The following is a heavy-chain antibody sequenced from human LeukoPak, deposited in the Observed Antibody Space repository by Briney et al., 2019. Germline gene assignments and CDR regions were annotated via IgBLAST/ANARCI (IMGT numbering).Heavy chain of an antibody. Sequence: ASVKVSCKASGYAFSSYYMHWVRQAPGQGLEWMGIINPTGGGTTYAQKFQGRLTMTRDTSTATIYMDLSSLRSEDTAVYLCARALDFGGNDFDYWGQGTLVTVSS. CDR1: GYAFSSYY. J-gene: IGHJ4*02. CDR2: INPTGGGT. CDR3: ARALDFGGNDFDY. D-gene: IGHD4-23*01. V-gene: IGHV1-46*01.